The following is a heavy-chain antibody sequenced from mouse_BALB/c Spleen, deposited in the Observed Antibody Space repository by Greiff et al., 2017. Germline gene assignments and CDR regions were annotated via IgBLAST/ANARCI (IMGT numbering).Heavy chain of an antibody. Sequence: EVKLQESGPGLVKPSQSLSLTCTVTGYSITSDYAWNWIRQFPGNKLEWMGYISYSGSTSYNPSLKSRISITRDTSKNQFFLQLNSVTTEDTATYYCARSEAWFAYWGQGTLVTVSA. CDR2: ISYSGST. CDR1: GYSITSDYA. CDR3: ARSEAWFAY. J-gene: IGHJ3*01. V-gene: IGHV3-2*02.